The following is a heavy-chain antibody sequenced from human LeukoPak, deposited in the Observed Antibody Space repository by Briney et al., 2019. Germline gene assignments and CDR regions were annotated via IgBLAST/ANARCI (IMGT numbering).Heavy chain of an antibody. CDR1: GYTFTCYY. V-gene: IGHV1-2*02. J-gene: IGHJ3*02. Sequence: GASVKASCKASGYTFTCYYMHWVRQAPGQGLEWMGWINPTSGDTNYLQKFQGRVIMTRDTSISTAYMELSRVRSDDTAVYYCARGDGDGPARRAFDIWGQGTMVTVSS. CDR3: ARGDGDGPARRAFDI. CDR2: INPTSGDT. D-gene: IGHD7-27*01.